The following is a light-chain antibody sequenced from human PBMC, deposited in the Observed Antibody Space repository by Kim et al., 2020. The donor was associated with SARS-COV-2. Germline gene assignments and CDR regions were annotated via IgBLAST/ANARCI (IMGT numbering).Light chain of an antibody. CDR3: QAWDSGTIV. V-gene: IGLV3-1*01. CDR1: KLGEKY. Sequence: SYELTQPPSLSVSPGQTVSITCSGDKLGEKYSCWYQQKSGQSPELVIYQDFKRPSGIPERFSGSNFGNTATLTISGTQAVDEADYYCQAWDSGTIVFGGGTQLTVL. J-gene: IGLJ2*01. CDR2: QDF.